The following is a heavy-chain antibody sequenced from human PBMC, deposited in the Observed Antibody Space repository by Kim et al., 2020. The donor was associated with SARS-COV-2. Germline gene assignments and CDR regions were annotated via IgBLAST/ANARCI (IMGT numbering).Heavy chain of an antibody. V-gene: IGHV4-61*01. CDR1: CGSVSSGSYY. D-gene: IGHD3-3*01. CDR3: ARVGFWSGYFVDV. Sequence: SETLSLTCTVSCGSVSSGSYYWSWIRQPPGKGLEWVGYIYYSGSTNYNPSLKSRVTISVDTSKNQFSLKLSSVTAADTAVYYCARVGFWSGYFVDVWGQGTTVTVSS. CDR2: IYYSGST. J-gene: IGHJ6*02.